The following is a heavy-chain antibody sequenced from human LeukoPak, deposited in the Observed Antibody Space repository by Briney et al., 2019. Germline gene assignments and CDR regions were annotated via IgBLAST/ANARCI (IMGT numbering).Heavy chain of an antibody. CDR1: GFTFSSYA. CDR3: AKGPRGSCSGGSCYYYYYYMDV. V-gene: IGHV3-23*01. D-gene: IGHD2-15*01. Sequence: GGSLRLSCAASGFTFSSYATSWVRQAPGKGLEWVSAISGSGGSTYYADSVKGRFTISRDNSKNTLYLQMNSLRAEDTAVYYCAKGPRGSCSGGSCYYYYYYMDVWGKGTTVTVSS. CDR2: ISGSGGST. J-gene: IGHJ6*03.